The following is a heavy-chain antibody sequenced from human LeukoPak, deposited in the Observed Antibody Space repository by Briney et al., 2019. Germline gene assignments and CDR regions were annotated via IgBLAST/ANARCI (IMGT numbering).Heavy chain of an antibody. D-gene: IGHD5-24*01. CDR3: ARPGGWLWNTRYYYMDV. CDR2: IYPTDSDT. CDR1: GYSFTSYW. Sequence: PGESLKISCKGSGYSFTSYWIGWVRQMPGKGLEWMGIIYPTDSDTRYSPSFQGQVTISADKSISTAYLQWSSLKASDTGIYYCARPGGWLWNTRYYYMDVWGRGTAVTVSS. V-gene: IGHV5-51*01. J-gene: IGHJ6*03.